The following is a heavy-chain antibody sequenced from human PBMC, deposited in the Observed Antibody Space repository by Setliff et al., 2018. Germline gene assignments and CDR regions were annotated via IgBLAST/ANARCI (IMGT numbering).Heavy chain of an antibody. D-gene: IGHD4-17*01. CDR2: IKHSGNT. CDR1: GYSISSPHY. V-gene: IGHV4-38-2*02. CDR3: ARDGGDGYGVDAYAGGGFDI. J-gene: IGHJ3*02. Sequence: PSETLSLTCAVSGYSISSPHYWGWIRQPPGKGLEWIGSIKHSGNTCYNPSLKSRVTISVDTSNNQFSLKLTSVTAADTAVYYCARDGGDGYGVDAYAGGGFDIWGQGTMVTVS.